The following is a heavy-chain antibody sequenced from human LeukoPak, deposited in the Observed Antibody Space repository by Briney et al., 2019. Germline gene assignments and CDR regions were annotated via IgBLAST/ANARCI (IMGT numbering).Heavy chain of an antibody. Sequence: PSETLSLTCAVYGGSFSGYYWSWIRQPPGKGLEWIGEINHSGSTNYNPSLKSRVTISADTSKNQFSLKLSSVTAADTAVYFCARHPSRTPVVTPGIDSWGQGTLVTVSS. D-gene: IGHD5-18*01. CDR3: ARHPSRTPVVTPGIDS. CDR2: INHSGST. CDR1: GGSFSGYY. V-gene: IGHV4-34*01. J-gene: IGHJ4*02.